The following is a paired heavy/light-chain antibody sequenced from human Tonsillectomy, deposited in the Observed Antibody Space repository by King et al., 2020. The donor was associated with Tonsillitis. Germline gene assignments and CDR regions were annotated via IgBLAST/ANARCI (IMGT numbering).Heavy chain of an antibody. CDR2: ISHEGAI. D-gene: IGHD3-10*01. CDR1: GGSLSGSY. CDR3: AGGGVRDDVVTGTLDV. V-gene: IGHV4-34*01. J-gene: IGHJ6*02. Sequence: QVRLHQWGAGMLKPSETLSLTCSVYGGSLSGSYWTWIRQSPGEGLQWIGEISHEGAIKHHPSLWTRVTISIDTSKRQFSLSLSSVTAADTAMYYCAGGGVRDDVVTGTLDVWGQGTTVTVSS.
Light chain of an antibody. J-gene: IGKJ1*01. Sequence: DIQMTQSPSSLSASLGDSVNITCRASQTIGKYLHWYQQIRGKAPRLLISTASTLPSGAPSRFSGSASGTDFTLTITSLQPDDFATYYCQQTYITPRTFGQGTTV. CDR3: QQTYITPRT. V-gene: IGKV1-39*01. CDR1: QTIGKY. CDR2: TAS.